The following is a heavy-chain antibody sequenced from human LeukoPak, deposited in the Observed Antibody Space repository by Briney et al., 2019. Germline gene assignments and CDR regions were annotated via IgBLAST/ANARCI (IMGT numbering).Heavy chain of an antibody. V-gene: IGHV1-2*02. Sequence: ASVKVSCKASGYTFTGYYMHWVRQPPGQGLEWMGWINPNSGGTNYAQKFQGRVTMTRDTSISTAYMELSRLRSDDTAVYYCARVGGDYPRWFDPWGQGTLVTVSS. CDR3: ARVGGDYPRWFDP. J-gene: IGHJ5*02. CDR1: GYTFTGYY. CDR2: INPNSGGT. D-gene: IGHD4-17*01.